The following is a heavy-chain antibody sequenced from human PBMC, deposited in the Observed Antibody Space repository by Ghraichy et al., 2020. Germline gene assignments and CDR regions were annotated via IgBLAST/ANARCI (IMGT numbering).Heavy chain of an antibody. V-gene: IGHV3-7*01. J-gene: IGHJ4*02. CDR2: IKQDGSEK. CDR3: YGATPDY. CDR1: GFTFSRYW. Sequence: GGSLRLSCAASGFTFSRYWMNWVRQAPGKGLEWVANIKQDGSEKNYVDSVKGRFTISRDNAKNSLFLQMNSLRVEDTAVYYCYGATPDYWGQGTLVTVSS. D-gene: IGHD1-26*01.